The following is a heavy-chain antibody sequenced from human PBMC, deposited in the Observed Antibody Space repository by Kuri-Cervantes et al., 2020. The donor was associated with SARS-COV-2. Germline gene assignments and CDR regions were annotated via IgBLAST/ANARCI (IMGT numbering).Heavy chain of an antibody. V-gene: IGHV1-18*04. J-gene: IGHJ4*02. CDR3: ARDMGDRLLWFGELLY. Sequence: ASVKVSCKASGYTFTTYGISWVRQAPGQGLEWMGWISAYSGNTNYARKLQGRVTMPTDPSTSTAYMEMRSLRSDDTAVYYCARDMGDRLLWFGELLYWGQGTLVTVSS. D-gene: IGHD3-10*01. CDR1: GYTFTTYG. CDR2: ISAYSGNT.